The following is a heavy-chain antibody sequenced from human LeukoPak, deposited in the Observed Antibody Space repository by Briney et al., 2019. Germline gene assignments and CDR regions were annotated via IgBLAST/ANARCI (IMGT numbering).Heavy chain of an antibody. V-gene: IGHV3-23*01. CDR3: AKDRGIQLWQGPFDY. CDR2: ISGSGGST. D-gene: IGHD5-18*01. J-gene: IGHJ4*02. CDR1: GFTFSSNG. Sequence: PGGSLRLSCAASGFTFSSNGMSWVRQAPGKGLEWVSAISGSGGSTYYADSVKGRFTISRDNSKNTLYLQMNSLRAEDTAVYYCAKDRGIQLWQGPFDYWGQGTLVTVSS.